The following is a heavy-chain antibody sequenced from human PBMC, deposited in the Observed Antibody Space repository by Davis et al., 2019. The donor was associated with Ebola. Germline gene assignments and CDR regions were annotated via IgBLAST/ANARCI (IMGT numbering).Heavy chain of an antibody. CDR3: ARGRIAAAGTVSIYYYGMDV. D-gene: IGHD6-13*01. V-gene: IGHV1-46*01. CDR1: GYTFTSYY. J-gene: IGHJ6*02. Sequence: ASVKVSCKASGYTFTSYYMHWVRQAPGQGLEWMGIINPSGGSTSYAQKFQGWVTMTRDTSISTAYMELSRLRSDDTAVYYCARGRIAAAGTVSIYYYGMDVWGQGTTVTVSS. CDR2: INPSGGST.